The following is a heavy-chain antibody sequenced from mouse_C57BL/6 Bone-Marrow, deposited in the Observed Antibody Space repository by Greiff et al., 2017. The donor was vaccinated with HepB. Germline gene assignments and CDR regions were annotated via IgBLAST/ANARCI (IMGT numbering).Heavy chain of an antibody. V-gene: IGHV5-17*01. CDR1: GFTFSDYG. Sequence: DVHLVESGGGLVKPGGSLKLSCAASGFTFSDYGMHWVRQAPEKGLEWVAYISSGSSTIYYADTVKGRFTISRDNAKNTLFLQMTSLRSEDTAMYYCARHYYGSSYWFAYWGQGTLVTVSA. J-gene: IGHJ3*01. D-gene: IGHD1-1*01. CDR3: ARHYYGSSYWFAY. CDR2: ISSGSSTI.